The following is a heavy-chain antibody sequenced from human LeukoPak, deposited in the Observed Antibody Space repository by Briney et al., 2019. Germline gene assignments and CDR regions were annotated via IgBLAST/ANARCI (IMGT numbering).Heavy chain of an antibody. D-gene: IGHD3-10*01. J-gene: IGHJ4*02. CDR3: ARVKGSYSFDY. CDR2: IGEEKSDSWT. CDR1: GFTFSNYP. V-gene: IGHV3-23*01. Sequence: GGSLRLSCAASGFTFSNYPMGWVRQAPGKGLEWLSAIGEEKSDSWTKSADSVKGRFTISRDNAKNSLFLQMNSLRAEDTAVYYCARVKGSYSFDYWGQGTLVTVSS.